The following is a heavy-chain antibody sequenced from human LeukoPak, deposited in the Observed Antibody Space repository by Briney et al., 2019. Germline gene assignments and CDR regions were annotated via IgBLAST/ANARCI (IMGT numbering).Heavy chain of an antibody. V-gene: IGHV4-59*01. Sequence: SETLSLTCTVSGGSISGFNWGWIRQPPGKGLEWIGFIYYSGSANYNPSLKSRVTMSVDMSKNQFSLKLSSVTAADTAFYYCARDRDSSGWFDYWGQGALVTVSS. CDR1: GGSISGFN. J-gene: IGHJ4*02. CDR2: IYYSGSA. D-gene: IGHD6-19*01. CDR3: ARDRDSSGWFDY.